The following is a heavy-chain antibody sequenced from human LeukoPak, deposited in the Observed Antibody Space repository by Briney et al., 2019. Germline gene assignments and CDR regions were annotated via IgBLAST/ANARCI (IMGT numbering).Heavy chain of an antibody. CDR3: ARALRDGYNFGFDY. Sequence: PGGSLRLSCAASGFTFSDYGMSWVRQAPGKGLEWVSVIYSGGSTYYADSVKGRFTISRDNSKNTLYLQMNSLRAEDTAVYYCARALRDGYNFGFDYWGQGTLVTVSS. D-gene: IGHD5-24*01. J-gene: IGHJ4*02. CDR1: GFTFSDYG. V-gene: IGHV3-53*01. CDR2: IYSGGST.